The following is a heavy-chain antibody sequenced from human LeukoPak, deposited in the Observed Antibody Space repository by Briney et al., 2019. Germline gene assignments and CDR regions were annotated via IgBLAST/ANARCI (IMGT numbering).Heavy chain of an antibody. CDR3: ARETGTNFHY. Sequence: GSLGLSWAASGFTFSSYSMNWVRQAPGKGLEWVSSISSSSSYIYYADSVKGRFTISTDNAKNSLYLQMNSLRAEDTAVYYCARETGTNFHYWGQGTLVTVSS. CDR2: ISSSSSYI. J-gene: IGHJ4*02. V-gene: IGHV3-21*01. CDR1: GFTFSSYS. D-gene: IGHD1-7*01.